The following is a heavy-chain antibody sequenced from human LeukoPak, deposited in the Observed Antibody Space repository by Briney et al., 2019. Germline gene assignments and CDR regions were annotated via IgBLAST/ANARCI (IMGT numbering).Heavy chain of an antibody. Sequence: NTSQTLSLTCTVSGGSISSGGYYWSWIRQPPGKGLEWIGYIYHSGSTYYNPSLKSRVTISVDRSKNQFSLKLSSVTAADTAVYYCARDRDIVVVPAAGEAFDIWGQGTMVTVSS. V-gene: IGHV4-30-2*01. CDR3: ARDRDIVVVPAAGEAFDI. J-gene: IGHJ3*02. D-gene: IGHD2-2*01. CDR1: GGSISSGGYY. CDR2: IYHSGST.